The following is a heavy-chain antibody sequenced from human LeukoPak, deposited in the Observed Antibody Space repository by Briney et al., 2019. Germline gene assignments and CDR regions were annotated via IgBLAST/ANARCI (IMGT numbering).Heavy chain of an antibody. CDR3: AKDLPGFFDY. CDR1: RFTFTSYA. CDR2: ISGSGVST. J-gene: IGHJ4*02. Sequence: GGSLRLSCAASRFTFTSYAMSWVRQAPGKGLEWVSTISGSGVSTYYADSVKGRFTISRDNSRNTLYLQMNSLRAEDTAVYSCAKDLPGFFDYWGQGTLVTVFS. V-gene: IGHV3-23*01.